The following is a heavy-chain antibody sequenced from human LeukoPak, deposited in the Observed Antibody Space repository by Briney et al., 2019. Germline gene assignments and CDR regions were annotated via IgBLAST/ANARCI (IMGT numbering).Heavy chain of an antibody. CDR2: IYYSGST. D-gene: IGHD3-10*01. V-gene: IGHV4-39*07. J-gene: IGHJ4*02. CDR3: ARDLVGVVDY. Sequence: SETLSLTCTVSGGSISSSSYYWGWIRQPPGKGLEWIGSIYYSGSTYYNPSLKSRVTMSVDTSKNQFSLKLSSVTAADTAVYYCARDLVGVVDYWGQGTLVTVSS. CDR1: GGSISSSSYY.